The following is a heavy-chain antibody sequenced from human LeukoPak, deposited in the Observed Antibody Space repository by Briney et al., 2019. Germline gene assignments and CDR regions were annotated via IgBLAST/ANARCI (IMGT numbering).Heavy chain of an antibody. D-gene: IGHD3-10*01. CDR1: GFTFSSHA. CDR3: AKDGPSSGNYPPYHYDS. Sequence: GGSLRLSCVASGFTFSSHALTWVRQAPGKGLEWVSTITSSGGNTYYADSVKGRFTVSRDNSKNTLYLQMNSLRAEDTAVYSCAKDGPSSGNYPPYHYDSWGQGTLVTVSS. V-gene: IGHV3-23*01. CDR2: ITSSGGNT. J-gene: IGHJ4*02.